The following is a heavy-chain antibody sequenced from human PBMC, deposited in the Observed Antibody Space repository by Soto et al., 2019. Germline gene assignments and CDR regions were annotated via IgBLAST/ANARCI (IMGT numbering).Heavy chain of an antibody. Sequence: ASVKVSCKASGYTFTTYAMHWVRQAPGLRLEWMGWINAGNGDTKYSQMFQDRVTITRDTSASTSYLELSSLRSEDTAVYYCARGPAGYYDSVGYFPYYFEYCGQGTLVTVSS. CDR1: GYTFTTYA. V-gene: IGHV1-3*01. D-gene: IGHD3-22*01. CDR3: ARGPAGYYDSVGYFPYYFEY. CDR2: INAGNGDT. J-gene: IGHJ4*02.